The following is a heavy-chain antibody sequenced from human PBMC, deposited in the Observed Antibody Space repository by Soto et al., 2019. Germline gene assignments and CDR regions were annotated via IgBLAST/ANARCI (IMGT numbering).Heavy chain of an antibody. Sequence: SETLSLTCKVSGGSMRGYSWSWIRQTPGEGLEWIGYVSHSGRTDYSLSLKNRVTISLDMSKNYCSLHVNSVDPADTAVYYCARVAMETYHEMWRRSTSSALYILDHGTSVTVSS. D-gene: IGHD2-8*01. CDR1: GGSMRGYS. V-gene: IGHV4-59*13. J-gene: IGHJ6*02. CDR3: ARVAMETYHEMWRRSTSSALYI. CDR2: VSHSGRT.